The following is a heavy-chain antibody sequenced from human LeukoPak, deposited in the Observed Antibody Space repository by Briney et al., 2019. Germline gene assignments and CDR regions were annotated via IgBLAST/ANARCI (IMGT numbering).Heavy chain of an antibody. CDR3: SRASSTSYYDY. CDR2: IYHSGST. V-gene: IGHV4-38-2*02. CDR1: GYSITSGYY. D-gene: IGHD6-19*01. Sequence: SETLSLTCTVSGYSITSGYYWGWIRQPPGKGLEWIGTIYHSGSTYYNPSLKSRVTISVDTSKNRFSLKLSSVTAADTALYYCSRASSTSYYDYWGQGSLVTVSS. J-gene: IGHJ4*02.